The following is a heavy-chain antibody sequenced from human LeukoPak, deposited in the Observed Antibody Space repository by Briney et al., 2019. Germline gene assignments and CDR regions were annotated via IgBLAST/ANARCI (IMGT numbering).Heavy chain of an antibody. J-gene: IGHJ6*03. CDR2: IYHSGST. CDR1: GYSISSGYY. CDR3: ATHDYGDSYYYYMDV. Sequence: SETLSLTCAVSGYSISSGYYWGWIRQPPGKGREWIGSIYHSGSTYYNPSLKSRVTISVDTSKNQFSLKLSSVTAADTAVYYCATHDYGDSYYYYMDVWGKGTTVTVSS. D-gene: IGHD4-17*01. V-gene: IGHV4-38-2*01.